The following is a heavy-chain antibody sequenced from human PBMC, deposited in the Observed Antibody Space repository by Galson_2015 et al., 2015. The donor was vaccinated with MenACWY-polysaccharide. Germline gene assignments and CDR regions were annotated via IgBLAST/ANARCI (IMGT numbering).Heavy chain of an antibody. V-gene: IGHV3-23*01. J-gene: IGHJ4*02. CDR3: AKVGPRSSWTMGIDY. CDR1: GFSFSANG. Sequence: SLRLSCAASGFSFSANGMSWVRQAPGRGLEWVSGSGSGGGLYYADSVKGRFTVSRDNSKNTLYLQMNNLRAEDTAVYYCAKVGPRSSWTMGIDYWGQGTLVT. D-gene: IGHD6-13*01. CDR2: SGSGGGL.